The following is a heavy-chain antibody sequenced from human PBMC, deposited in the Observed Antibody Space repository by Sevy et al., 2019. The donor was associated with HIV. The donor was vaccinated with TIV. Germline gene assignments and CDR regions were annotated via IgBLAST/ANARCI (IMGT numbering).Heavy chain of an antibody. V-gene: IGHV3-30-3*01. CDR2: ISYDGSNK. J-gene: IGHJ4*02. CDR3: ARDRYYGSGSYYTFDY. D-gene: IGHD3-10*01. CDR1: GFTFSSYA. Sequence: GGSLRLSCAASGFTFSSYAMHWVRQAPGKGLEWVAVISYDGSNKYYADSVKGRFTISRDNSKNTRYLQMNSLRVEDTAVYYCARDRYYGSGSYYTFDYWGQGTLVTVSS.